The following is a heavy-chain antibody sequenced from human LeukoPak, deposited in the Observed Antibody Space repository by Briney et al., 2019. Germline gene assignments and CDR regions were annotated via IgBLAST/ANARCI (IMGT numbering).Heavy chain of an antibody. Sequence: ASVKDSCKASGYTFTAYYMHGVRQAPGQGPEWMGCINPNTGDTKYAQRFQGRVTMTRDTTISTAYLELSRLTSDDTAVYYCASYPRYVSTPPFDYWGQGTLVTVSS. CDR2: INPNTGDT. J-gene: IGHJ4*02. D-gene: IGHD2-15*01. CDR3: ASYPRYVSTPPFDY. V-gene: IGHV1-2*02. CDR1: GYTFTAYY.